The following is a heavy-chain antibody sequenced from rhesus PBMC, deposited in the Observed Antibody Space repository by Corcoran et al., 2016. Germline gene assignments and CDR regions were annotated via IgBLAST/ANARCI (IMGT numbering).Heavy chain of an antibody. CDR1: GGSISDSYY. J-gene: IGHJ4*01. Sequence: QVQLQESGPGLVKPSETLSLTCAVSGGSISDSYYWSWIRQPPGTGLGGIGYTFGSGGSTYSHPSLKSRVTISTAPSKNQFSLKLSVVTAADTAVYYCARSYNIWTGYYAYWGQGVLVTVSS. CDR2: TFGSGGST. D-gene: IGHD3-3*01. CDR3: ARSYNIWTGYYAY. V-gene: IGHV4-106*01.